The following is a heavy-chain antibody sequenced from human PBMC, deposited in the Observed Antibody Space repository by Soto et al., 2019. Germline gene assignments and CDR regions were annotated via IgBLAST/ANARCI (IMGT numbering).Heavy chain of an antibody. CDR1: GGSISSYY. D-gene: IGHD5-18*01. CDR3: AREGGYSYGYKPDAFDI. CDR2: IYYSGST. Sequence: SETLSLTCTVSGGSISSYYWSWIRQPPGKGLEWIGYIYYSGSTNYNPSLKSRVTISVDTSKNQFSLKLSSVTAADTAVYYCAREGGYSYGYKPDAFDIWGKGTMVTVS. V-gene: IGHV4-59*01. J-gene: IGHJ3*02.